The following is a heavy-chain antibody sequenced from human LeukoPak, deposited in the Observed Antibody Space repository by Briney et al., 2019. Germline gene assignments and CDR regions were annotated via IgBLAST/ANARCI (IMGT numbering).Heavy chain of an antibody. Sequence: PGRSLRLSCAASGFTFSSYAMHWVRQAPGKGLEWVAVISYDGSNKYYADSVKGRFTISRDNSKNTLYLQMNSLRAEDTAVYYCAKDVTMIVVVPDFDYWGQGTLVTVSS. V-gene: IGHV3-30*04. CDR2: ISYDGSNK. J-gene: IGHJ4*02. CDR3: AKDVTMIVVVPDFDY. D-gene: IGHD3-22*01. CDR1: GFTFSSYA.